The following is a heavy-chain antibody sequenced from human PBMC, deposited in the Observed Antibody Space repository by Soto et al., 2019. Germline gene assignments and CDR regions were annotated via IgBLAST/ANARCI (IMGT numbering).Heavy chain of an antibody. J-gene: IGHJ4*02. D-gene: IGHD1-26*01. CDR1: GFTVSSNY. CDR2: SDSGGST. Sequence: EVQLVESGGGLIQPGGSLRLSCAASGFTVSSNYMSWVRQAPGKGLEWVSGISDSGGSTYYADSVKGRFTISRDNSKNTLYLQMNSLRAEDTAVHYCAKGRRGSYYLDFWGQGTLVTVSS. CDR3: AKGRRGSYYLDF. V-gene: IGHV3-53*01.